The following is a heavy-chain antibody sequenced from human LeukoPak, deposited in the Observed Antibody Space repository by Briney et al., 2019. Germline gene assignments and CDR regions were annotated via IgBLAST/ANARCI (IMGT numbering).Heavy chain of an antibody. CDR2: ISGSGGST. J-gene: IGHJ4*02. Sequence: GGSLRLSCAASGFTFSSYAMSWVRQAPGKGLEWVSAISGSGGSTYYADSVKGRFTISRDNSKNTLYLQMNSLRAEDTAVYYCAKFSPSSLHVIWFGEDFDYWGQGTLVTVSS. D-gene: IGHD3-10*01. V-gene: IGHV3-23*01. CDR1: GFTFSSYA. CDR3: AKFSPSSLHVIWFGEDFDY.